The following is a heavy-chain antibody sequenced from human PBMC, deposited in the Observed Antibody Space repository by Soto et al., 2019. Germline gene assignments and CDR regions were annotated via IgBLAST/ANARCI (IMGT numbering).Heavy chain of an antibody. CDR2: TPNDGSYD. CDR3: VRDDELPDNGLDI. Sequence: QLHLVESGGGVVQPGTSLRLSCTASGFVFSNYGMHWVRQAPGKGLEWVAVTPNDGSYDYYTASVKGRFTISRDNSKNTLYLQMNSLRVEDTAVYYCVRDDELPDNGLDIWGQGTMVIVSS. CDR1: GFVFSNYG. J-gene: IGHJ3*02. D-gene: IGHD2-8*01. V-gene: IGHV3-33*01.